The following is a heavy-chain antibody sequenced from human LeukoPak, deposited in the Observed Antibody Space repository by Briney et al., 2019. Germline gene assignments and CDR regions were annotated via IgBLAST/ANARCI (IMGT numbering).Heavy chain of an antibody. D-gene: IGHD6-13*01. V-gene: IGHV4-59*08. J-gene: IGHJ3*02. CDR3: ATLHSSSWTGDAFDI. CDR2: IYYSGST. CDR1: GGSISSYY. Sequence: SETLSLTCTVSGGSISSYYWSWIRQPPGKGLEWIGYIYYSGSTNYNPSLKSRVTISVDTSKNQFSLKLSSVTAADTAVYYCATLHSSSWTGDAFDIWGQGTMVTVSS.